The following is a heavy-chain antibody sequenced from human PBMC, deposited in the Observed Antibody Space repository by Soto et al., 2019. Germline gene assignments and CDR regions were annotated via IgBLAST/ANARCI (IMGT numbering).Heavy chain of an antibody. CDR3: ASGGAYYVWGSYRPNWFDP. D-gene: IGHD3-16*02. V-gene: IGHV4-31*03. Sequence: QVQLQESGPGLVKPSQTLSLTCTVSGGSISSGGYYWSWIRQHPGKGQEWIGYIYYSRSTYYNPSLKSRVTISVDTSKNQFSLKLSSVTAADTAVSYCASGGAYYVWGSYRPNWFDPWGQGTLVTVSS. CDR2: IYYSRST. J-gene: IGHJ5*02. CDR1: GGSISSGGYY.